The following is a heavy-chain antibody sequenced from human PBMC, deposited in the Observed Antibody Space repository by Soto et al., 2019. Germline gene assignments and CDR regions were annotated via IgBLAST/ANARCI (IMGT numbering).Heavy chain of an antibody. CDR1: GFTFSTYA. CDR2: ISGRGSTT. Sequence: EVQLLESGGGLVQPGGSLRLSCAASGFTFSTYAMSWVRQAPGKGLEWVTTISGRGSTTYYADSVKGRFTASRDNSKNTLYLQMNSLRAEDTAVYYCVNDIDYGDYAEFECWGQGTLVTVSS. CDR3: VNDIDYGDYAEFEC. D-gene: IGHD4-17*01. V-gene: IGHV3-23*01. J-gene: IGHJ4*02.